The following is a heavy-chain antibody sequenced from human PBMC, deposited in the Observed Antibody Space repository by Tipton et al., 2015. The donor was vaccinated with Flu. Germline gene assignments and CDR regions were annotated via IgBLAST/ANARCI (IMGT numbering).Heavy chain of an antibody. V-gene: IGHV4-61*08. CDR1: GGSISSGGYY. D-gene: IGHD6-13*01. CDR2: IYYSGST. CDR3: ATSGTGAFDI. J-gene: IGHJ3*02. Sequence: LRLSCTVSGGSISSGGYYWGWIRQPPGKGLEWIGYIYYSGSTNYNPSLKSRVTISVDTSKNQFSLKLSSVTAADTAVYYCATSGTGAFDIWGQGTMVTVSS.